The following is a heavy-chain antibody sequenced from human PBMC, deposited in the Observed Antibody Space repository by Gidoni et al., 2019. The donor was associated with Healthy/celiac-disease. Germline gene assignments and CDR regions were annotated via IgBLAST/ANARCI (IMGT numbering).Heavy chain of an antibody. CDR3: ARVRVTMVRGVIIKCRWFDP. D-gene: IGHD3-10*01. V-gene: IGHV4-34*01. J-gene: IGHJ5*02. CDR1: GGSFSGYY. Sequence: QVQLQQWGAGLLKPSATLSLTCAGYGGSFSGYYCGWIRQPPGKGLEWIGEINHSGSTNYNPSLKSRVTISVDTSKTQFSLKLISVTAADTAVYYCARVRVTMVRGVIIKCRWFDPWGQGTLVTVSS. CDR2: INHSGST.